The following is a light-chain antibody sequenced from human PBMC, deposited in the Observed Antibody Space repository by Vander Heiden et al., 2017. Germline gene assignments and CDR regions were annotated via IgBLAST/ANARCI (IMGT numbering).Light chain of an antibody. CDR3: QQYDNLPPYT. CDR2: DAS. V-gene: IGKV1-33*01. Sequence: DIQMTQSPSSLSASVGDRVTITCQASQDISNYLNWYQQKPGKATKLLIYDASNLETGVPSRFSGSGSGTDFTFTISRLQPEDIATYYCQQYDNLPPYTFGQGTKLEIK. J-gene: IGKJ2*01. CDR1: QDISNY.